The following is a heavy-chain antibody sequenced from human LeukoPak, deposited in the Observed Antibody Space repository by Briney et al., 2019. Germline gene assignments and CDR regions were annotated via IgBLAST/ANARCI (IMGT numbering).Heavy chain of an antibody. CDR1: GFSFNNYE. D-gene: IGHD3-3*01. Sequence: GGSLRLSCTASGFSFNNYEMNWVRHAPAKGLEWVSYISGGASKIYYADSVKGRFTVSRDNAKNSLYLQMNSLRGEDTAVYYCARDIGRSGKSGYYDYWGQGTLVTVSS. CDR2: ISGGASKI. V-gene: IGHV3-48*03. CDR3: ARDIGRSGKSGYYDY. J-gene: IGHJ4*02.